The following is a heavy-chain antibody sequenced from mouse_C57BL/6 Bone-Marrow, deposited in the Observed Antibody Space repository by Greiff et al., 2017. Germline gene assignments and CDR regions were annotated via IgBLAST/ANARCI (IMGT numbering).Heavy chain of an antibody. CDR3: ARLGLDQFAY. V-gene: IGHV5-6*01. CDR2: ISSGGSYT. J-gene: IGHJ3*01. CDR1: GFTFSSYG. D-gene: IGHD2-4*01. Sequence: EVQLVESGGDLVKPGGSLTLSCAASGFTFSSYGMSWVRQTPDKRLEWVATISSGGSYTYYPDSVKGRFTISRDNAKNTLYLQMSSLKSEDTAMYYCARLGLDQFAYWGQGTLVTVSA.